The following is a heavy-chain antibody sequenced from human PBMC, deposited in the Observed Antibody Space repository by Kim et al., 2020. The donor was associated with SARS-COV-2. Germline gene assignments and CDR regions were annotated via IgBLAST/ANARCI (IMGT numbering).Heavy chain of an antibody. CDR2: VYKTGRT. Sequence: SETLSLTCAVSGDSISSSTYYWGWVRQPPGKGLEWIGTVYKTGRTYYTPSFMSRVTISVDTASNQFSLRLNSVTAADTAVYYCARSPPTMEPYWFNSWG. V-gene: IGHV4-39*07. D-gene: IGHD3-10*01. CDR3: ARSPPTMEPYWFNS. J-gene: IGHJ5*01. CDR1: GDSISSSTYY.